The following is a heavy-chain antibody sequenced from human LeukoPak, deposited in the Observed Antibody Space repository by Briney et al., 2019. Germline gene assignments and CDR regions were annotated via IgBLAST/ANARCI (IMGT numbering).Heavy chain of an antibody. CDR1: GGTFSSYA. V-gene: IGHV1-69*13. D-gene: IGHD3-16*01. CDR2: IIPIFGTA. CDR3: ARATDYVFAFDI. Sequence: SVKVSCEASGGTFSSYAISWVRQAPGQGLEWMGGIIPIFGTANYARKFQGRVTITADESTSTAYMELSSLRSEDTAVYYCARATDYVFAFDIWGQGTMVTVSS. J-gene: IGHJ3*02.